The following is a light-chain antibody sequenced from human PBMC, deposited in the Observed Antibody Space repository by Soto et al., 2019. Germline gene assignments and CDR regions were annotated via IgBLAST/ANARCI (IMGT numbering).Light chain of an antibody. CDR2: GAS. Sequence: EIVMTQSPATLSVSPGERATLSCRASQSVSSNLAWYQQKPGQAPRLLIYGASTRATGIPARFSGSGSGTEFTLTISSLQSADFAVYYCQQYNNWAPWTFGQGTKVDIK. V-gene: IGKV3-15*01. CDR3: QQYNNWAPWT. J-gene: IGKJ1*01. CDR1: QSVSSN.